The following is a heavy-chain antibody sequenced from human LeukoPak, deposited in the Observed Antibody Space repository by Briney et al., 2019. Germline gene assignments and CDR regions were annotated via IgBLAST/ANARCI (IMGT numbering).Heavy chain of an antibody. D-gene: IGHD3-3*02. J-gene: IGHJ4*02. V-gene: IGHV3-23*01. CDR3: ATGAAPLADGPDH. CDR1: GFTFSAYA. Sequence: GRCLRLSCAASGFTFSAYAMHWVRRAPGKGLHWVSAISSNAETAYYTDSVQGRFTISRENSQNMLYLQMDSLWAEDRAVSYCATGAAPLADGPDHWGQGPLVTVSS. CDR2: ISSNAETA.